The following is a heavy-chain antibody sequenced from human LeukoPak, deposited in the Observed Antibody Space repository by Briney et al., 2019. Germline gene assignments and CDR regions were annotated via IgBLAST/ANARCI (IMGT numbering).Heavy chain of an antibody. CDR2: GGSGGST. V-gene: IGHV3-23*01. CDR1: GFIFSSYA. Sequence: GGSLRLSCAASGFIFSSYAMSWVRQAPGKGLEWVSYGGSGGSTYYANSVKGRFTRSRNNSKSTLYLQMNSLTAEDTAVYYGAKMREQYYHSYYRDAWGKGTTVTVSS. J-gene: IGHJ6*03. CDR3: AKMREQYYHSYYRDA.